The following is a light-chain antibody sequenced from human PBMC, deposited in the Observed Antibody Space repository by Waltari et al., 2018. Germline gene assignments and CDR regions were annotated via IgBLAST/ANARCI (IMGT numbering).Light chain of an antibody. J-gene: IGKJ1*01. CDR2: KAS. CDR1: QSISSW. V-gene: IGKV1-5*03. CDR3: QQYNTYART. Sequence: DIQMTQSPSTLSASVGDRVTITCRASQSISSWLAWYQQKQGKAPKLLIYKASSLESGVSSRFSGSGSVTEFTLTISSLQPDDFATYYCQQYNTYARTFGQGTKVEIK.